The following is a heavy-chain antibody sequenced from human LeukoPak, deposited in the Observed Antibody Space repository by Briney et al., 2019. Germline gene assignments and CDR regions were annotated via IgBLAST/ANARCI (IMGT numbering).Heavy chain of an antibody. D-gene: IGHD2-2*01. Sequence: SETLSLTCTVSGASISSYYWSWIRQPPGKGLEWIGHIYHSGRTKYNPSLKSRVTISVDTSKNQFSLKLSSVTAADTAVYYCARDVVAARGSFDYWGQGTLVTVSS. CDR3: ARDVVAARGSFDY. CDR1: GASISSYY. J-gene: IGHJ4*02. CDR2: IYHSGRT. V-gene: IGHV4-59*12.